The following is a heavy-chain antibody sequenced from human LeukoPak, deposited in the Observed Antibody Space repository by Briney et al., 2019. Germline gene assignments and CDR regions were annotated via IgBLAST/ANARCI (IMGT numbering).Heavy chain of an antibody. CDR1: GFTFSSYA. V-gene: IGHV3-30-3*01. J-gene: IGHJ4*02. CDR2: ISYDGSNK. Sequence: GGSLRLSCAASGFTFSSYAMHWVRQAPGKGLEWVAVISYDGSNKYYADSVKGRFTISRDNSKNTLYLQINSLRAEDTAVYYCARGGLNYYDSSGPSDYWGQGTLVTVSS. D-gene: IGHD3-22*01. CDR3: ARGGLNYYDSSGPSDY.